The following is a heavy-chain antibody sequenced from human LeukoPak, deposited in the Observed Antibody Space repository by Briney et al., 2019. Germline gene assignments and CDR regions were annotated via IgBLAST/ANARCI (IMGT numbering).Heavy chain of an antibody. Sequence: PGGSLRLSCAASGFTFSSYWMSWVRQAPGKGLEWVATINQDGSEKYYVDSVKGRFTISRDKAKNTLYLQMNSLRAEDTALYYCARDRGPYYIWTGTPGTPILHYWGQGTLVSVSS. CDR3: ARDRGPYYIWTGTPGTPILHY. V-gene: IGHV3-7*01. CDR1: GFTFSSYW. CDR2: INQDGSEK. J-gene: IGHJ4*02. D-gene: IGHD3-9*01.